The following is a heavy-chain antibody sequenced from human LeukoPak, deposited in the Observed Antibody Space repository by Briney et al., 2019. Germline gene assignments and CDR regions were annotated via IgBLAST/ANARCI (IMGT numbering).Heavy chain of an antibody. CDR1: GFSFSSHG. CDR2: ISNDGTIK. V-gene: IGHV3-30*18. J-gene: IGHJ4*02. D-gene: IGHD3-10*01. CDR3: AKDRAFQAAGVTDY. Sequence: GGSLRLSCAASGFSFSSHGVHWVRQAPGKGLEWVAVISNDGTIKLYGDSVKGRFTISRDDSKNTLYLQMNSLKTEDTAVYYCAKDRAFQAAGVTDYWGQGTLVTVSS.